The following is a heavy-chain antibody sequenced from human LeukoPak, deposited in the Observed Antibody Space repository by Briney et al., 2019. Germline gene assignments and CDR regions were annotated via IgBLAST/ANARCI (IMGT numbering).Heavy chain of an antibody. CDR1: GGSISSYY. CDR3: ARAIAVAGTVGYFDY. J-gene: IGHJ4*02. D-gene: IGHD6-19*01. V-gene: IGHV4-59*01. Sequence: SETLSLTCSVSGGSISSYYWSWIRQPPGKGLEWIANIYYSGSTNYNPSLKSRITISVDTPKNHFSLKLSSVTAADTAVYYCARAIAVAGTVGYFDYWGQGTLVTVSS. CDR2: IYYSGST.